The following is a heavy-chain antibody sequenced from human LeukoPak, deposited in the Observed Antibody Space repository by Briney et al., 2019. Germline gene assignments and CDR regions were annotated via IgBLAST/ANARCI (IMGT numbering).Heavy chain of an antibody. CDR1: GGSISSYY. Sequence: SETLSLTCTVSGGSISSYYWSWIRQPAGKGREWIVRIYSSGSTNYNPSLKSRVTMSVDTSKNQFSLKLSSVTAADTAVYYCARVSGNSGYGLFDYWGQGTLVTVSS. V-gene: IGHV4-4*07. CDR3: ARVSGNSGYGLFDY. D-gene: IGHD5-12*01. CDR2: IYSSGST. J-gene: IGHJ4*02.